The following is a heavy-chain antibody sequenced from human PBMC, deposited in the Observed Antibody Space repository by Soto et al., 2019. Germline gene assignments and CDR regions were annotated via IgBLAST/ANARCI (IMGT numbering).Heavy chain of an antibody. J-gene: IGHJ6*01. CDR2: IKQDGSNK. CDR3: ARVSGGWDFVLMVYYYYYGMDV. D-gene: IGHD2-8*01. Sequence: GGPLRVSCAASGCTFIGLWVSRVRQATGKGLEWVANIKQDGSNKYYADSVKGRFTISRDNSKNTLYLQMNSLRAEDTAVYYCARVSGGWDFVLMVYYYYYGMDVWGQGPTVTVSS. CDR1: GCTFIGLW. V-gene: IGHV3-7*01.